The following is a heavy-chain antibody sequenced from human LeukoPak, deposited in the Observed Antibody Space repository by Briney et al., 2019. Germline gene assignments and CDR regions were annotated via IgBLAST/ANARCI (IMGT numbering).Heavy chain of an antibody. CDR3: ATATIRNYYYGMDV. Sequence: ASVKVSCKVTGYTLTELSMHWERQAPGKGLEWVGGFDPEDGETIYAQKFQGRVTMTEDTSTDTAYMELSSLRSEDTAVYYCATATIRNYYYGMDVWGQGTTVTVSS. J-gene: IGHJ6*02. CDR2: FDPEDGET. D-gene: IGHD5-12*01. CDR1: GYTLTELS. V-gene: IGHV1-24*01.